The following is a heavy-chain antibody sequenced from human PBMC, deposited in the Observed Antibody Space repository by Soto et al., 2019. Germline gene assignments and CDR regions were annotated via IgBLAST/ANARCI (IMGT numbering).Heavy chain of an antibody. CDR3: AIDWQQLDRRWFYP. D-gene: IGHD1-1*01. Sequence: ASVKVSCKASGYTFTSYGISWVRQAPGQGLEWMGWISAYNGNTNYAQKLQGRVTMTTDTSTSTAYMELRSLRSDDTAVYYCAIDWQQLDRRWFYPWAQGSLVTVSS. CDR1: GYTFTSYG. CDR2: ISAYNGNT. J-gene: IGHJ5*02. V-gene: IGHV1-18*01.